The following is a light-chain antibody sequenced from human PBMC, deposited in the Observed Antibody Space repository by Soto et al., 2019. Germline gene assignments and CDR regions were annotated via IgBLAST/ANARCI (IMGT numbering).Light chain of an antibody. CDR1: SSDVGGYNY. V-gene: IGLV2-14*01. CDR2: DVS. J-gene: IGLJ2*01. CDR3: SSYTSSSILVV. Sequence: QSALTQPASVSGSPGQSITISCTGTSSDVGGYNYVSWYQQHPGKAPKLMIYDVSNRPSGVSNRFSGSKSGNTASLTISGLQAEDEADYYCSSYTSSSILVVFGGGTKLNVL.